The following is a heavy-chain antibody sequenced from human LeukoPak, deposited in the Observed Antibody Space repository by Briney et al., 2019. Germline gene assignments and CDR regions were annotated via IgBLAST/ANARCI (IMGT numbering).Heavy chain of an antibody. Sequence: ASVKVSCKASGYTFTGYYMHWVRQAPGQGLEWVGWINPNSGGTNYAQKFQGRVTMTRDTPISTAYMELSRLRSDDTAVYYCARDGLGYCSSTSCSDAFDIWGQGTMVTVSS. CDR3: ARDGLGYCSSTSCSDAFDI. J-gene: IGHJ3*02. CDR2: INPNSGGT. V-gene: IGHV1-2*02. D-gene: IGHD2-2*01. CDR1: GYTFTGYY.